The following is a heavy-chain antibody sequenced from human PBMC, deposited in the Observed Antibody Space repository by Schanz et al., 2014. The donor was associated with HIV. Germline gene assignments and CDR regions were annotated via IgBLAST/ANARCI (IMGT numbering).Heavy chain of an antibody. Sequence: QVQLVQSGAEVKKPGASVKVSCKASGYTFTGYYMHWVRQAPGQGLEWMGWINPSSGGTNYAQKFQGRVTMTRDTSISTAYMELSRLRSDDTAVYYCAREVDIVVVPAAIVGWFDPWGQGTLITVSS. J-gene: IGHJ5*02. V-gene: IGHV1-2*02. CDR2: INPSSGGT. CDR3: AREVDIVVVPAAIVGWFDP. CDR1: GYTFTGYY. D-gene: IGHD2-2*03.